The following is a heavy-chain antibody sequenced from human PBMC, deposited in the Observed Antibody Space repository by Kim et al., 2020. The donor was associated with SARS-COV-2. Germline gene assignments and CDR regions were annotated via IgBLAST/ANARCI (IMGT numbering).Heavy chain of an antibody. CDR3: ARSQRYCSGGSCYRTGGMDV. V-gene: IGHV1-3*01. D-gene: IGHD2-15*01. CDR2: INAGNGNT. J-gene: IGHJ6*02. CDR1: GYTFTSYA. Sequence: ASVKVSCKASGYTFTSYAMHWVRQAPGQRLEWMGWINAGNGNTKYSQKFQGRVTITRDTSASTAYMELSSLRSEDTAVYYCARSQRYCSGGSCYRTGGMDVWGQGTTVTVSS.